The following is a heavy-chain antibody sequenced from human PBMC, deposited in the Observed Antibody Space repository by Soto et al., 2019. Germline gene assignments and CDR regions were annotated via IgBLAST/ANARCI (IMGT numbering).Heavy chain of an antibody. CDR3: ARVEDGVSTIAWYYGIDG. V-gene: IGHV3-23*01. J-gene: IGHJ6*02. Sequence: GGSLRLSCAASGFTFSSYAMSWVRQAPGKGLEWVSAISGSGGSTYYADSVKGRFTISRDNSKNTLYLHMNSLSAEDTAVYYCARVEDGVSTIAWYYGIDGWGQGTTVTVAS. CDR2: ISGSGGST. D-gene: IGHD5-12*01. CDR1: GFTFSSYA.